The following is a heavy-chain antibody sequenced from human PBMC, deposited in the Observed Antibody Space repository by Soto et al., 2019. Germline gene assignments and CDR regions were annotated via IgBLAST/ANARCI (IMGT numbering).Heavy chain of an antibody. V-gene: IGHV4-31*03. Sequence: SETLSLTCSVSGLTIRSASYYWSWIRQHPGKGLEWVGNIYYNGSTYYSPSLKSRVTVWFDTSKNQFSLRLTSVTAADTAVYYCARYRISGSWSKFDYWGQGTRVTVSS. CDR1: GLTIRSASYY. CDR2: IYYNGST. D-gene: IGHD6-13*01. J-gene: IGHJ4*02. CDR3: ARYRISGSWSKFDY.